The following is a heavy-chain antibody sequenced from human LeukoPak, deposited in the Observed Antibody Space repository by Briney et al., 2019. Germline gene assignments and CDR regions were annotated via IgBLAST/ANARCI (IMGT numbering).Heavy chain of an antibody. J-gene: IGHJ4*02. D-gene: IGHD6-13*01. Sequence: GGSLRLSCAASGFTFSSYSMNWVRQAPGKGLEWVSYISSSSSTIYYADSVKGRFTISRDNAKNSLYLQMNSLRAEDTAVYYCARAGIAAAEDYWGQGTLVTVSS. CDR1: GFTFSSYS. CDR3: ARAGIAAAEDY. CDR2: ISSSSSTI. V-gene: IGHV3-48*04.